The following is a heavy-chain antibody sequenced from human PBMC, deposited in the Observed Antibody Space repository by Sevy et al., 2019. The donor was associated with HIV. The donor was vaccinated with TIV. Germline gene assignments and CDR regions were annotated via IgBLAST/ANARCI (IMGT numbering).Heavy chain of an antibody. V-gene: IGHV3-21*01. Sequence: GSLRLSCAASGFTFSSYSMNWVRQAPGKGLEWVSSISSSSSYIYYADSVKGRFTISRDNAKNSLYLQMNSLRAEDTAVYYCARASPIYGMDVWGQGTTVTVSS. CDR1: GFTFSSYS. CDR3: ARASPIYGMDV. J-gene: IGHJ6*02. CDR2: ISSSSSYI.